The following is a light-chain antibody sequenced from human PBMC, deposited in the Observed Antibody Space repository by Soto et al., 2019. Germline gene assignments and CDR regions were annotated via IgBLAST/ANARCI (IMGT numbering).Light chain of an antibody. J-gene: IGKJ5*01. V-gene: IGKV3-11*01. CDR2: DAS. CDR1: RGVSSY. CDR3: QQRSNWPAIT. Sequence: IVLTQSPANMSLSPGERATLSCRASRGVSSYLAWYQQKPGQAPRLLIYDASNRATGIPARFSGSGSGTDFSLTISSLEPEDFAIYYCQQRSNWPAITFGQGTRLEIK.